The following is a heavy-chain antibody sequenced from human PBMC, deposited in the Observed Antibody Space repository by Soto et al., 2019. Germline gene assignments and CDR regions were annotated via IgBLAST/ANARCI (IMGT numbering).Heavy chain of an antibody. J-gene: IGHJ4*02. Sequence: SETLSLTCTVSGGSISSGDYYWSWIRQPPGKGLEWIGYIYYSGSTYYNPSLKSRVTISVDTSKNQFSLKLSSVTAADTAVYYCARDLPDYGGNFGYWGQGTLVTVSS. CDR3: ARDLPDYGGNFGY. CDR1: GGSISSGDYY. CDR2: IYYSGST. V-gene: IGHV4-30-4*01. D-gene: IGHD4-17*01.